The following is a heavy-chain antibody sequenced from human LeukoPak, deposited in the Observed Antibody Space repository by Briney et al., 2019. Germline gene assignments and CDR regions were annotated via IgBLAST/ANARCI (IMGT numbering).Heavy chain of an antibody. D-gene: IGHD2-15*01. CDR1: GFNFRNYG. CDR2: TRDDGSKN. CDR3: ANGDCRGGRCSSGAY. Sequence: GGSLTLSCAASGFNFRNYGMHWVRQAPGKGLEGVAYTRDDGSKNWYGDSVKGRFTISRDNSKSTLYLQMNSLRGEDTAVYYCANGDCRGGRCSSGAYWGQGTLVTVSS. V-gene: IGHV3-30*02. J-gene: IGHJ4*02.